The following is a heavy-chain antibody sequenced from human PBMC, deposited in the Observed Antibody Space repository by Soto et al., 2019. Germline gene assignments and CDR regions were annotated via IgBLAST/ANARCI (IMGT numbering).Heavy chain of an antibody. CDR3: AKNQGVELVPLATVDWFDP. Sequence: PGGSLRLSCAASRFTFSNYAMNWVRQAPGKGLEWVAAISYDGSNKYYADSVKGRFTISRDNSKSTVYLELNNLSAEDTAVYHCAKNQGVELVPLATVDWFDPWGQGSVVTVSS. D-gene: IGHD1-26*01. CDR1: RFTFSNYA. CDR2: ISYDGSNK. J-gene: IGHJ5*02. V-gene: IGHV3-30-3*01.